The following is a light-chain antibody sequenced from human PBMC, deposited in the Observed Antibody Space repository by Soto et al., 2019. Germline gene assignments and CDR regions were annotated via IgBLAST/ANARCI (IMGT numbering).Light chain of an antibody. Sequence: QSVLTQPPSVSGAPGQRVIISCTGSSSNIGASYDVHWYQQIPGAAPKLLIYRDIYRPSGIPNRFSGSKSGTSASLAITGLQAEDEADYYCHSYDNSLNAYVFGNGTKVTVL. V-gene: IGLV1-40*01. CDR3: HSYDNSLNAYV. CDR1: SSNIGASYD. CDR2: RDI. J-gene: IGLJ1*01.